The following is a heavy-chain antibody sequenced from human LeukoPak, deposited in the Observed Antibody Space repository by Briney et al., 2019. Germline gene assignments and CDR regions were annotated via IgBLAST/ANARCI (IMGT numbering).Heavy chain of an antibody. D-gene: IGHD3-16*01. J-gene: IGHJ4*02. CDR1: GYTFTSYD. CDR2: MNPDSGNT. Sequence: ASVKVSCKASGYTFTSYDINWVRQATGQGLEWMGWMNPDSGNTGYAQKFQGRVTMTRSTSICTAYMELSSLTSEDTAVYYCARVWGAVDYWGQGTLVTVSS. V-gene: IGHV1-8*01. CDR3: ARVWGAVDY.